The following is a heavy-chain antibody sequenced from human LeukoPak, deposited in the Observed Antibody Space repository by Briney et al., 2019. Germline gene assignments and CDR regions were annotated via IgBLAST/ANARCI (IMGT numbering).Heavy chain of an antibody. D-gene: IGHD1-26*01. CDR1: GGSISSSSYY. CDR2: IYYSGST. J-gene: IGHJ6*03. CDR3: ARVGLDYYYYMDV. V-gene: IGHV4-39*07. Sequence: SETLSLTCTVSGGSISSSSYYWGWIRQPPGKGLEWIGSIYYSGSTYYNPSLKSRVTISVDTSKNQFSLKLGSVTAADTAVYYCARVGLDYYYYMDVWGKGTTVTVSS.